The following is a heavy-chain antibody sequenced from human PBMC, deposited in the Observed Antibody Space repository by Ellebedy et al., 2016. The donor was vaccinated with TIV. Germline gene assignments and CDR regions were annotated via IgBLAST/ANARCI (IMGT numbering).Heavy chain of an antibody. J-gene: IGHJ6*02. CDR1: GGSISSYY. CDR2: IYYSGST. D-gene: IGHD3-3*01. V-gene: IGHV4-59*08. Sequence: MPSETLSLTCTVSGGSISSYYWSWIRQPPGKGLEWIGFIYYSGSTNYNPSLKSRVTISVDTSKNQFSLKLSSVTAEDTAVYYCARHVQMEWLLSPVYGMDVWGQGTTVTVSS. CDR3: ARHVQMEWLLSPVYGMDV.